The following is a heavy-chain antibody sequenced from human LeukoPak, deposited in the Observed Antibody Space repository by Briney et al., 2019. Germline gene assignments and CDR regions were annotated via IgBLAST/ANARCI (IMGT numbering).Heavy chain of an antibody. J-gene: IGHJ3*02. CDR3: ARRLIDYGDDHDAFDI. CDR1: GGSFSGYY. V-gene: IGHV4-34*01. CDR2: INHSGST. Sequence: PSETLSLTCAVYGGSFSGYYWGCIRQPPGKGLEWIGEINHSGSTNYNPSLKSRVTISLDPSKNQFSLNLSSVTAADSAVYYCARRLIDYGDDHDAFDIWGQGTMVTVSS. D-gene: IGHD4-17*01.